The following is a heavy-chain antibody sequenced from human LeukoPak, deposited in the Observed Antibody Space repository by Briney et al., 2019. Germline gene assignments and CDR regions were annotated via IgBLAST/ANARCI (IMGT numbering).Heavy chain of an antibody. Sequence: SQTLSLTCAISGDSVSSNSAAWNWIRQSPSGGLGWLGRTYYRSKWYYDYALSVKSRSTINPDTSENQFSLQLNSVTPDDTAVYYCARDGTWRLDYSGQGTLVTVSS. J-gene: IGHJ4*02. CDR3: ARDGTWRLDY. V-gene: IGHV6-1*01. D-gene: IGHD2-15*01. CDR1: GDSVSSNSAA. CDR2: TYYRSKWYY.